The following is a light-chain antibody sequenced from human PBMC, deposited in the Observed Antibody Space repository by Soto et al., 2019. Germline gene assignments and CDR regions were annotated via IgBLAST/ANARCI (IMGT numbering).Light chain of an antibody. CDR2: GAF. J-gene: IGKJ3*01. CDR3: QQYASAPFS. Sequence: EIVLTQSPGTLSLSPGERATLFCRASQSVSRSFLVWYQQKPGQAPRLLIYGAFNRATGIPDRFSGSGSGTDFTLTISRLEPEDSAVYYCQQYASAPFSLGPGTKVDIK. V-gene: IGKV3-20*01. CDR1: QSVSRSF.